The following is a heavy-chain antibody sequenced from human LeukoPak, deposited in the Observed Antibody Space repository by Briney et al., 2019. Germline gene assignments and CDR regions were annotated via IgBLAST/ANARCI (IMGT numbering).Heavy chain of an antibody. CDR2: IYYSGST. CDR3: ARELPMGQKRYAFDI. D-gene: IGHD4-23*01. J-gene: IGHJ3*02. Sequence: SETLSLTCTVSGGSISSGDYYWSWIRQPPGEGLEWIGYIYYSGSTYYNPSLKSRVTISVDTSKNQFSLKLSSVTAADTAVYYCARELPMGQKRYAFDIWGQGTMVTVSS. V-gene: IGHV4-30-4*08. CDR1: GGSISSGDYY.